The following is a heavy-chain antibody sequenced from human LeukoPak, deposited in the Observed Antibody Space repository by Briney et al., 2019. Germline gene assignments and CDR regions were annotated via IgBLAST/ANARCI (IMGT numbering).Heavy chain of an antibody. D-gene: IGHD6-13*01. CDR3: AREIGKQLVLFYYYGMDV. J-gene: IGHJ6*02. CDR2: MNPNSGNT. CDR1: GYTFTSYD. V-gene: IGHV1-8*01. Sequence: GASVKVSCKASGYTFTSYDINWVRQATGQGLEWMGWMNPNSGNTGYAQKFQGRVTITRNTSISTAYMELSSLRSEDTAVYYCAREIGKQLVLFYYYGMDVWGQGTTVTVSS.